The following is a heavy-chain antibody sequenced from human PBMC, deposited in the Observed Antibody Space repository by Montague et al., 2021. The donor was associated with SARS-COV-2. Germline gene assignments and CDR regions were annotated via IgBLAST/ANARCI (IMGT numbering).Heavy chain of an antibody. J-gene: IGHJ3*02. V-gene: IGHV3-48*03. Sequence: SLRLSWSASGFTFSNYDMNWVRQAPGKGPEWISYISTSAYTTSYAGSVKGRFTISRDNGKNSLYLQMNSLRVEDTAVYYCTRDYRSIVGDGLDIWGQGTKVTVSS. CDR1: GFTFSNYD. D-gene: IGHD3-16*02. CDR3: TRDYRSIVGDGLDI. CDR2: ISTSAYTT.